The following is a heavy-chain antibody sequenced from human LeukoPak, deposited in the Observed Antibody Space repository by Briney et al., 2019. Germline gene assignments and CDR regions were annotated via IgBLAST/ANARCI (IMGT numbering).Heavy chain of an antibody. Sequence: SETLSLTCTVSGGSISSSSYYWGWIRQPPGKGLEWIGSIYYSGSTYYNPSLKSRVTISVDTSKNQFSLKLSSVTAADTAVYYCARDLGVSRCFDPWGQGTLVTVSS. V-gene: IGHV4-39*07. D-gene: IGHD3-16*01. CDR2: IYYSGST. J-gene: IGHJ5*02. CDR3: ARDLGVSRCFDP. CDR1: GGSISSSSYY.